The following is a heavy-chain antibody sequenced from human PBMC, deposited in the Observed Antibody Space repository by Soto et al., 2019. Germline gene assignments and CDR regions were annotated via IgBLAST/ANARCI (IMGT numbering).Heavy chain of an antibody. CDR1: GGSLSDYS. D-gene: IGHD5-12*01. J-gene: IGHJ4*02. V-gene: IGHV4-34*02. Sequence: QVQLRQWGAGLLKPSETLSLRCAVYGGSLSDYSWSWIRQSPEKGLEWIGEINHGRSTKYNPSLKSRCTISVDRSKNQVSLILSSATPSDTAVYRCARGGGNSGYFFDYWGRGTLVTVSS. CDR3: ARGGGNSGYFFDY. CDR2: INHGRST.